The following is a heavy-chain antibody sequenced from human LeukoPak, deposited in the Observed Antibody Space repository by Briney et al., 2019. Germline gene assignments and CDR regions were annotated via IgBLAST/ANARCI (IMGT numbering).Heavy chain of an antibody. D-gene: IGHD6-19*01. CDR3: AKDTQPTPGSGWYYFDY. V-gene: IGHV3-9*01. CDR2: ISWNSGSI. Sequence: GGSLRLSCAASGFTFDDYAMHWVRQAQGKGLEWVSDISWNSGSIGYADSVKGRFTISRDNAKNSLYLQMNSLRAEDTALYYCAKDTQPTPGSGWYYFDYWGQGTLVTVSS. J-gene: IGHJ4*02. CDR1: GFTFDDYA.